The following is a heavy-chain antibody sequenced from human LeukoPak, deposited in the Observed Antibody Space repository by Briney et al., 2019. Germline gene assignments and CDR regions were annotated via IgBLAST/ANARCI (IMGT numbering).Heavy chain of an antibody. CDR2: INHSGST. CDR3: ARGGWGTPDY. V-gene: IGHV4-34*01. D-gene: IGHD3-16*01. Sequence: SETLSLTCAVYGGSFSGYYWSWIRQPPGKGLEWIGEINHSGSTNYNPSLKSRVTISVDTSKNQFSLKLSSVTAADTAVYYCARGGWGTPDYWGQGTLVTVSS. CDR1: GGSFSGYY. J-gene: IGHJ4*02.